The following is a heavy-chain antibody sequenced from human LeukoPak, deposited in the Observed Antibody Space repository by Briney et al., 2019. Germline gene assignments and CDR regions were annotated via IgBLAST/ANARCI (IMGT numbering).Heavy chain of an antibody. CDR2: IHNSGRT. CDR3: ARHWPYDSGGYQDDLDI. Sequence: SETLSLTCTLSGGSISSYYWSWIRQPPGKGLEWLAYIHNSGRTNYNPSLKSRLTISLDTSKNQFSLNVRSVTAADTAVYYCARHWPYDSGGYQDDLDIWGQGTMVTVSS. J-gene: IGHJ3*02. D-gene: IGHD3-22*01. V-gene: IGHV4-59*08. CDR1: GGSISSYY.